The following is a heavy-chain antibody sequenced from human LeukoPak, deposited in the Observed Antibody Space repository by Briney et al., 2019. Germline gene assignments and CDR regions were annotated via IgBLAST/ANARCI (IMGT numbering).Heavy chain of an antibody. CDR1: SGSISTYY. CDR2: IFYTGNT. Sequence: PSETLSLTCTVSSGSISTYYWSWIRQPPGKGLEWIGYIFYTGNTNYNPSLESRVTISVDTSKNQFSLRLSSVIAADTAVYYCASGGSRTGFDYWGQGTLVTVSS. D-gene: IGHD3/OR15-3a*01. CDR3: ASGGSRTGFDY. V-gene: IGHV4-59*01. J-gene: IGHJ4*02.